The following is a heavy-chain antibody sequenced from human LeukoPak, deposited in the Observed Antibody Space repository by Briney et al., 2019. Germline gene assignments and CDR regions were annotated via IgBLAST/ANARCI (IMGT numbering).Heavy chain of an antibody. CDR3: ARGMVRGVPPSY. V-gene: IGHV4-34*01. J-gene: IGHJ4*02. D-gene: IGHD3-10*01. CDR2: INHSGST. Sequence: PSETLSLTCAVYGGSFSGYYWSWIRQPPGKGLEWIGEINHSGSTNYNPSLKSRVTISVDTSKNQSSLKLSSVTAADTAVYYCARGMVRGVPPSYWGQGTLVTVSS. CDR1: GGSFSGYY.